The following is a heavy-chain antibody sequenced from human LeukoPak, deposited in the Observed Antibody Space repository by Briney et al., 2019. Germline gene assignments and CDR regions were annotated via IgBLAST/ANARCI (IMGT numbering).Heavy chain of an antibody. Sequence: ASVKVSCKASGGTFSSYGIDWVRQAPGQGLEWMGGIIPFFGKTNYAQKFQGRVTVTADESTNTAYMELRSLAFDDTAIYYCARRGRQHHAFDIWGQGTMVTVSS. CDR1: GGTFSSYG. CDR3: ARRGRQHHAFDI. V-gene: IGHV1-69*13. D-gene: IGHD3-10*01. J-gene: IGHJ3*02. CDR2: IIPFFGKT.